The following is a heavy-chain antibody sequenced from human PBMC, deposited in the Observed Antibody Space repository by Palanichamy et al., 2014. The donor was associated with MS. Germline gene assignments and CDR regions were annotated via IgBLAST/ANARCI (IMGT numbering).Heavy chain of an antibody. CDR1: GGTFSSYA. D-gene: IGHD1-26*01. Sequence: QVQLVQSGAEVKKPGSSVKVSCKASGGTFSSYAVSWVRQAPGQGLEWMGGIFPTIRTANYAQRFLGRVTITADESTSTAYMELSSLRSEDTAVYYCASPRRELLGWFDPWGQGTLVTVSS. J-gene: IGHJ5*02. CDR3: ASPRRELLGWFDP. CDR2: IFPTIRTA. V-gene: IGHV1-69*01.